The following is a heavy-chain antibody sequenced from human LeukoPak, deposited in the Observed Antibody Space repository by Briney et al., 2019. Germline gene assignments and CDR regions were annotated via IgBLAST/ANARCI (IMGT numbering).Heavy chain of an antibody. CDR1: GFTFSRYL. Sequence: GGSLRLSCAASGFTFSRYLMTWVRQAPGKGLEWVANIRQDGDTKYYVDSVKGRFTISRDNAMNSLYLQMNSLRAEDTAIYYCARSLPYGTTWYGRSDFWGQGTLVTVSS. J-gene: IGHJ4*02. D-gene: IGHD6-13*01. CDR3: ARSLPYGTTWYGRSDF. CDR2: IRQDGDTK. V-gene: IGHV3-7*03.